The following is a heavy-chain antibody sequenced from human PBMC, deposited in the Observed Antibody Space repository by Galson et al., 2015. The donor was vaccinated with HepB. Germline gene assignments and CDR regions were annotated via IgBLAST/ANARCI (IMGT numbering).Heavy chain of an antibody. CDR2: ISYDGSNK. J-gene: IGHJ6*02. D-gene: IGHD6-13*01. CDR3: AREAGTKYYYYYGMDV. CDR1: GFTFSSYA. Sequence: SLRLSCAASGFTFSSYAMHWVRQAPGKGLEWVAVISYDGSNKYYADSVKGRFTISRGNSKNTLYLQMNSLRAEDTAVYYCAREAGTKYYYYYGMDVWGQGTTVTVSS. V-gene: IGHV3-30-3*01.